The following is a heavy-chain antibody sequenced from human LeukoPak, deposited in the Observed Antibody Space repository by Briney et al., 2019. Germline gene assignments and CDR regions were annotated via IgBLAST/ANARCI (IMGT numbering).Heavy chain of an antibody. Sequence: SETLSLTCAVYGGSFSGYYWSWIRQPPGKGLEWIGEINHSGCTNYNPSLKSRVTISVDTSKNQFSLKLSSVTAADTAVYYCATIIAAAGTVDYWGQGTLVTVSS. CDR3: ATIIAAAGTVDY. CDR1: GGSFSGYY. V-gene: IGHV4-34*01. D-gene: IGHD6-13*01. J-gene: IGHJ4*02. CDR2: INHSGCT.